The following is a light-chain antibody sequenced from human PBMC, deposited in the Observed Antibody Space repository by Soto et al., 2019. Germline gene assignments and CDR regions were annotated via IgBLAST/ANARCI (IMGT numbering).Light chain of an antibody. CDR3: QQYNNWPWT. V-gene: IGKV3-15*01. Sequence: EIVLTQSPATLSVSPGEGVTLSCRASQGIGDTLAWYQHKPGQTPRLLIYGASTRATGIPARFSGSGSGTEFTLIISSLQSEDSAVYYCQQYNNWPWTFGQGTKVDIK. J-gene: IGKJ1*01. CDR2: GAS. CDR1: QGIGDT.